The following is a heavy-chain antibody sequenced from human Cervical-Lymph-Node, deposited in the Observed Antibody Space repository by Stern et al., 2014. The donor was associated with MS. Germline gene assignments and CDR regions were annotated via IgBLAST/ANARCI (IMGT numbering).Heavy chain of an antibody. CDR2: IFPVFGTP. CDR1: GGTFSKLP. V-gene: IGHV1-69*01. CDR3: ALSSETSDRWYSLGYDL. Sequence: QMQLVQSGAEVTKPGSSVKVSCKASGGTFSKLPSSWVRQAPGQGLEWMGGIFPVFGTPTYAQEFRGRVTMTADVSTSTVYMELSSLRSDDTAVYYCALSSETSDRWYSLGYDLWGQGTLVTVSS. J-gene: IGHJ5*02. D-gene: IGHD6-13*01.